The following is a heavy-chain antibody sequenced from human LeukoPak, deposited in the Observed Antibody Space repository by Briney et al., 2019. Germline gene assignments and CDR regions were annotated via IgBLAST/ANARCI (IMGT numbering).Heavy chain of an antibody. CDR3: TTINIVATNDY. J-gene: IGHJ4*02. CDR1: GFTFSNAW. CDR2: IKTKSEGGTT. D-gene: IGHD5-12*01. V-gene: IGHV3-15*01. Sequence: GGSLRLSCAASGFTFSNAWMSWVRQAPGKGLEWVGRIKTKSEGGTTDYAAPVKGRFTISRDDSKNTLHLQVNSLKTEDTAVYYCTTINIVATNDYWGQGTLVTVSS.